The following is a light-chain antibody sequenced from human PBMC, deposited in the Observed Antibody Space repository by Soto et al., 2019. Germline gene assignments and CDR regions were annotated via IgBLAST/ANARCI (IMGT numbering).Light chain of an antibody. CDR1: QSVGTRF. V-gene: IGKV3-20*01. Sequence: TQSPSTLSASVGDTVTVTCRASQSVGTRFLAWYQQLPGQAPRLLIYGTSTRAAGIPDRFIGSGSGTDFSLTISRLEPEDFALYYCQHYGSSLPWTFGQGTKVEI. CDR2: GTS. CDR3: QHYGSSLPWT. J-gene: IGKJ1*01.